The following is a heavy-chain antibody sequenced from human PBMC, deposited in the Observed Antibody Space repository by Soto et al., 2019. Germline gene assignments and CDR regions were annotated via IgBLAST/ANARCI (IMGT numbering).Heavy chain of an antibody. Sequence: QVQLVQSGAEVKKPGSSVKVSCKASGDTFSSYAISWVRQAPGQGLEWMAGIIPIFGTANYAQKFQGRVTITADESTSTAYMELSSLRSEDTAVYYCARFGRFLEWLSPSYYYYGMDVWGQGTTVTVSS. J-gene: IGHJ6*02. V-gene: IGHV1-69*01. D-gene: IGHD3-3*01. CDR1: GDTFSSYA. CDR3: ARFGRFLEWLSPSYYYYGMDV. CDR2: IIPIFGTA.